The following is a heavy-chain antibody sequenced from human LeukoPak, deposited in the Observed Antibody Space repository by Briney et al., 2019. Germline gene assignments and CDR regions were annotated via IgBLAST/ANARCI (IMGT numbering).Heavy chain of an antibody. CDR3: ARDPNGDYIGAFDM. D-gene: IGHD4-17*01. J-gene: IGHJ3*02. CDR1: GFNFRDFA. Sequence: PGGSLRLSCAASGFNFRDFAMMWVRQAPGRGLEWVSAIRASGDLGFYAESVKGRFTVSRDNSKNTLYLQMNSLRAADTAVYYCARDPNGDYIGAFDMCGQGTKVIVSS. CDR2: IRASGDLG. V-gene: IGHV3-23*01.